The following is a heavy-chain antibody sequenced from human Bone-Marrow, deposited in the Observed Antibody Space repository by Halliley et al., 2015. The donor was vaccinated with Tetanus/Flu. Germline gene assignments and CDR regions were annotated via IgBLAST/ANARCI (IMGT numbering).Heavy chain of an antibody. J-gene: IGHJ4*02. CDR2: IYQSGST. Sequence: LRLSCTVSSVSIGSGGYSWSWIRQPPGKGLEWIGCIYQSGSTHYNPSLKSRATISVDWSNNQFSLKVTSVTAADTAVYYRARVRELGDYEDFWGQGTLVTVSS. CDR1: SVSIGSGGYS. V-gene: IGHV4-30-2*01. CDR3: ARVRELGDYEDF. D-gene: IGHD4-17*01.